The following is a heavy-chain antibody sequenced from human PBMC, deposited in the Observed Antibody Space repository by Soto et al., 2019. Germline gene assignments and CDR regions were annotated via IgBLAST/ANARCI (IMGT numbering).Heavy chain of an antibody. Sequence: EVQLVESGGGLVKPGGSLRLSCAASGFTFSTCSMNWVRQAPGKGLEWVSSISSSSSTIYYADSVKGRFTISRDNAKNSLYLQMNSLRDEDTAVYYCARGGVGRELLGYWGQGTLVTVSS. V-gene: IGHV3-21*02. D-gene: IGHD1-26*01. CDR3: ARGGVGRELLGY. J-gene: IGHJ4*02. CDR1: GFTFSTCS. CDR2: ISSSSSTI.